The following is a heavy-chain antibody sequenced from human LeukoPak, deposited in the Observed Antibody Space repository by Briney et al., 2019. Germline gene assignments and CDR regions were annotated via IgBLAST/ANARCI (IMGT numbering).Heavy chain of an antibody. CDR2: IRYDGSNR. J-gene: IGHJ4*02. D-gene: IGHD2-21*01. CDR3: APRVVVIAAPFDY. V-gene: IGHV3-30*02. Sequence: GGSLRLSCVASGFTFSSYGMHWVRQAPGKGLEWVAFIRYDGSNRYYADSVKGRFTISRDNSKNTLYLQMNSPRAEDTAVYYCAPRVVVIAAPFDYWGQGTLVTVSS. CDR1: GFTFSSYG.